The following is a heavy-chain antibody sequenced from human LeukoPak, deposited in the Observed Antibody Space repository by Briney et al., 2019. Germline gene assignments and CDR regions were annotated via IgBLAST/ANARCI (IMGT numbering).Heavy chain of an antibody. V-gene: IGHV4-30-4*01. D-gene: IGHD3-10*01. CDR3: ARAIASSGSRLFDY. Sequence: SQTLSLTCTVSGGSISSGDYYWSWIRQPPGKGLDSNVYIYYSGSTYYTPSLKSRVTISLDTSKNQFSLRLSSVTAADTAVYYCARAIASSGSRLFDYWGQGTLVTVSS. CDR1: GGSISSGDYY. CDR2: IYYSGST. J-gene: IGHJ4*02.